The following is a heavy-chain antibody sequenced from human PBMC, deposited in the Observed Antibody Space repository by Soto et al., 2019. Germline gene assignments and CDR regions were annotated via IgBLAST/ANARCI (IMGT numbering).Heavy chain of an antibody. CDR3: ASAGITTMTTIDY. D-gene: IGHD4-17*01. V-gene: IGHV4-31*03. CDR1: DGSILRGGYC. CDR2: IYYSGST. Sequence: TLPHTCTVSDGSILRGGYCWSWFRTHPSKGLEWIGYIYYSGSTYYNPSLKSRVTVSVDTSKNQFSLKLSSVTAADMAVYYCASAGITTMTTIDYWGQGTLFTVSS. J-gene: IGHJ4*02.